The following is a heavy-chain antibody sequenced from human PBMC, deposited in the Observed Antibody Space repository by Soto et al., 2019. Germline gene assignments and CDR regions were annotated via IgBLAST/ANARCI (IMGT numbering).Heavy chain of an antibody. CDR2: IWYDGSNK. Sequence: GGSLRLSCAASGFTFSSYGMHWVRQAPGKGLEWVAVIWYDGSNKYYADSVKGRFTISRDNSKNTLYLQMNSLRAEDTAVYYCARDDSSGYYLWGTPDYWGQGTLVTVSS. CDR1: GFTFSSYG. D-gene: IGHD3-22*01. J-gene: IGHJ4*02. CDR3: ARDDSSGYYLWGTPDY. V-gene: IGHV3-33*01.